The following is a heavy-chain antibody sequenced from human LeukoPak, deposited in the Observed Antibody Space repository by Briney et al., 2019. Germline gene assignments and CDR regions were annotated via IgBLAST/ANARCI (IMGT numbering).Heavy chain of an antibody. D-gene: IGHD3-22*01. J-gene: IGHJ4*02. CDR3: ASMGYYYDSSGYYRY. V-gene: IGHV3-11*01. CDR1: GFTFSDYY. CDR2: ISSSGSTI. Sequence: GGSLRLSCAASGFTFSDYYMTWIRRAPGNGLEWISYISSSGSTIYYADSVKGRFTISRDNAKNSLYLQMNSLRAEDTAVYYCASMGYYYDSSGYYRYWGQGTLVTVSS.